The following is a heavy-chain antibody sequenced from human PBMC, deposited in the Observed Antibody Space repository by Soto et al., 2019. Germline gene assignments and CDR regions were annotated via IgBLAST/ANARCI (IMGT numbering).Heavy chain of an antibody. J-gene: IGHJ4*02. CDR2: ISYDGSNK. Sequence: GGSLRLSCAASGFTFSSYAMHWVRQAPGKGLEWVAVISYDGSNKYYADSVKGRFTISRDNSKNTLYLQMNSLRAEDTAVYYCARDGANDFWSGYPDYWGQGTLVTVSS. CDR1: GFTFSSYA. V-gene: IGHV3-30-3*01. CDR3: ARDGANDFWSGYPDY. D-gene: IGHD3-3*01.